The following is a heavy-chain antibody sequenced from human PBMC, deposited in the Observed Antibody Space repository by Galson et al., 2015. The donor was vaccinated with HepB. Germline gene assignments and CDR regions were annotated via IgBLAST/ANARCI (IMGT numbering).Heavy chain of an antibody. V-gene: IGHV3-30*18. Sequence: SLRLSCAASGFTFSSYGMHWVCQAQGKGLEWVAVISYDGSNKYYADSVKGRFTISRDNSKNTLYLQMSSLRAEDTAVYYCAKGVKIAARRGYYYGMDVWGQGTTVTVSS. D-gene: IGHD6-6*01. J-gene: IGHJ6*02. CDR1: GFTFSSYG. CDR3: AKGVKIAARRGYYYGMDV. CDR2: ISYDGSNK.